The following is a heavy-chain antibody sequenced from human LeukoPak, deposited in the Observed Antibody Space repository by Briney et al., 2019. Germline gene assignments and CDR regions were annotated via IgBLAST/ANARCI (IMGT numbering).Heavy chain of an antibody. J-gene: IGHJ5*02. Sequence: SETLSLTCAVSGYSISSSNYWAWIRQPPGKGLEWIGHIYYSGGIYYNPSLKSRVTMSVDTSKNQFSLKLSSVTAADTAVYYCARDHWHYDILTGYYSWFDPWGQGTLVTVSS. V-gene: IGHV4-28*03. CDR3: ARDHWHYDILTGYYSWFDP. CDR1: GYSISSSNY. CDR2: IYYSGGI. D-gene: IGHD3-9*01.